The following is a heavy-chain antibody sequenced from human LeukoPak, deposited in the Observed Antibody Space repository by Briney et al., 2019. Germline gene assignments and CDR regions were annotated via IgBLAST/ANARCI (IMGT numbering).Heavy chain of an antibody. V-gene: IGHV3-74*01. CDR2: IDNDGGST. CDR3: ARPSFPYYFDY. J-gene: IGHJ4*02. D-gene: IGHD3-16*01. CDR1: GFTFHSYW. Sequence: GGSLRLSCAASGFTFHSYWMHWVRQAPGKGLVWVSRIDNDGGSTTYADSVKGRFTISRDNAKNTLYLQMNSVRAEDTAVYYCARPSFPYYFDYWGQGTLVTVSS.